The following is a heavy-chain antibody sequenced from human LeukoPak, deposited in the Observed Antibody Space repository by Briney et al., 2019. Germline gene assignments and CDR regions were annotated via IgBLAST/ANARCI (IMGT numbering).Heavy chain of an antibody. CDR3: AREMTYYYDSSGEVGAFDI. V-gene: IGHV1-2*02. CDR1: GYTFTGYY. CDR2: INPDSGGT. J-gene: IGHJ3*02. Sequence: ASVKVSCKASGYTFTGYYIHWVRQAPGQGLEWMGWINPDSGGTNYAQKFQGRVTMTRDTSIRTAYMELSSLRSEDTAVYYCAREMTYYYDSSGEVGAFDIWGQGTMVTVSS. D-gene: IGHD3-22*01.